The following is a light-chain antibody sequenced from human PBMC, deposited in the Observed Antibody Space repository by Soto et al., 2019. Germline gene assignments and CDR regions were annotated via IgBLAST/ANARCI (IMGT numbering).Light chain of an antibody. J-gene: IGKJ1*01. CDR1: QDIKNY. CDR2: AAS. V-gene: IGKV1-39*01. Sequence: DIQVTQSPSSLSASVGDRVTITCRASQDIKNYLNWYQRKPGTAARLLIYAASNLHSGVPSTFSASGSGTDFALNISSLQADDFGTYYCQQGFSLPWTFGQGTKVEVK. CDR3: QQGFSLPWT.